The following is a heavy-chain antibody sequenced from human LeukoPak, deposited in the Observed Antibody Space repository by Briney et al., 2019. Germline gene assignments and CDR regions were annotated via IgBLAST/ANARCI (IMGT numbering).Heavy chain of an antibody. D-gene: IGHD3-9*01. J-gene: IGHJ4*02. V-gene: IGHV3-48*02. CDR3: ASVGYDILTGYHPLWYFDY. Sequence: GGSLRLSCAASGFTFSSYAMSWARQAPGKGLEWVSYISSSSSTIYYADSVKGRFTISRDNAKNSLYLQMNSLRDEDTAVYYCASVGYDILTGYHPLWYFDYWGQGTLVTVSS. CDR2: ISSSSSTI. CDR1: GFTFSSYA.